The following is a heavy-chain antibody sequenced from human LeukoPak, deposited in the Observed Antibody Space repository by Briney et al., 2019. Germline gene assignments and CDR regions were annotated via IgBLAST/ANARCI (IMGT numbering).Heavy chain of an antibody. J-gene: IGHJ5*02. CDR2: ISAYNGNT. V-gene: IGHV1-18*01. Sequence: ASVKVSCKASGYTFTSYGISWVRQAPGQGLEWMGWISAYNGNTNYAQKLHGRVTMTTDTSTSTAYMELRSLRSDDTAVYYCARDSLYCSGGSCPYNWFDPWGQGTLVTVSS. D-gene: IGHD2-15*01. CDR3: ARDSLYCSGGSCPYNWFDP. CDR1: GYTFTSYG.